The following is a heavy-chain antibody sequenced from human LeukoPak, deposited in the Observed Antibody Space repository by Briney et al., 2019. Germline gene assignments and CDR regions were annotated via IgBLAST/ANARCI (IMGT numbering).Heavy chain of an antibody. CDR3: ARDSPVMFQYGGTNYYYYYMDV. V-gene: IGHV4-31*03. J-gene: IGHJ6*03. CDR2: TYYSGST. CDR1: GGSISSGGYY. Sequence: NPSETLSLTCTVSGGSISSGGYYWSWIRQHPGKGLEWIGYTYYSGSTYYNPSLKSRVTISVDTSKNQFSLKLSSVTAADTAVYYCARDSPVMFQYGGTNYYYYYMDVWGKGTTVTVSS. D-gene: IGHD4-23*01.